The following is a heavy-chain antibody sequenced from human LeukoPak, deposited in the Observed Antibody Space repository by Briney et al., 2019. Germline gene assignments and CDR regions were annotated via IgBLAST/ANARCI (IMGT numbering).Heavy chain of an antibody. CDR3: AREEGYCSSSSCHLDF. CDR2: INPNSGGT. CDR1: DYTFTDYY. J-gene: IGHJ4*02. V-gene: IGHV1-2*02. Sequence: ASVTVSFKASDYTFTDYYVHWVRQAPGQGLEWMGWINPNSGGTNYAQKLQGRVTMTRDTSISTAYMELSRLRSDDTAVYYCAREEGYCSSSSCHLDFWGQGTLVTVSS. D-gene: IGHD2-2*01.